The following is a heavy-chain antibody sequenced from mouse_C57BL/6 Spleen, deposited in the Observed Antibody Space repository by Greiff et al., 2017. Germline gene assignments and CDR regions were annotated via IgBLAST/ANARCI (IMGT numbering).Heavy chain of an antibody. CDR1: GFTFSSYT. CDR3: ARPTYYSNYENYFDY. D-gene: IGHD2-5*01. Sequence: DVQLVESGGGLVKPGGSLKLSCAASGFTFSSYTMSWVRQTPEKRLEWVATISGGGGNTYYPDSVKGRFTISRDNAKNTLYLQMSSLRSEDTALYYCARPTYYSNYENYFDYWGQGTTLTVSS. CDR2: ISGGGGNT. J-gene: IGHJ2*01. V-gene: IGHV5-9*01.